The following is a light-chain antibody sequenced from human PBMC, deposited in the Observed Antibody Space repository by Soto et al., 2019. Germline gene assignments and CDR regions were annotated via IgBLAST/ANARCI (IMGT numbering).Light chain of an antibody. CDR2: EVS. J-gene: IGLJ3*02. CDR3: SSYAGSNIPWV. V-gene: IGLV2-8*01. CDR1: SSDVGGYNY. Sequence: QSALTQPPSASGSPGQSVTISCTGTSSDVGGYNYVSWYQQHSGKAPKLMIYEVSKRPSGVPDRFSGSKSGNTASLTVSGLQAEDEADYYCSSYAGSNIPWVCGGGTKVTVL.